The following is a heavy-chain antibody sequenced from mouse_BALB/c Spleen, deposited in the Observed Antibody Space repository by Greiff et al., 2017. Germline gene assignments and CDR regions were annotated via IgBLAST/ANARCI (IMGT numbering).Heavy chain of an antibody. CDR1: GFTFSSYT. V-gene: IGHV5-6-4*01. CDR3: TRDQRFYFDY. J-gene: IGHJ2*01. Sequence: EVKLVESGGGLVKPGGSLKLSCAASGFTFSSYTMSWVRQTPEKRLEWVATISSGGSYTYYPDSVKGRFTISRDNAKNTLYLQMSSLKSEDTAMYYCTRDQRFYFDYWGQGTTLTVSS. CDR2: ISSGGSYT.